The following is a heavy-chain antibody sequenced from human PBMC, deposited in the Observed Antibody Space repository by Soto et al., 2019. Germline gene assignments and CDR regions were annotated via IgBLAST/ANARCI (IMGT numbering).Heavy chain of an antibody. Sequence: GGSQRLSCAASGLTFSSYWMSWVRRAPGKGLEWVANIKQDGSEKYYVDSVNGRFTISRDNAKNSLYLQMNSLRAEDTAVYYCARERYGSGSYYGPWGQGSLVTVAS. CDR2: IKQDGSEK. V-gene: IGHV3-7*01. J-gene: IGHJ5*02. CDR3: ARERYGSGSYYGP. D-gene: IGHD3-10*01. CDR1: GLTFSSYW.